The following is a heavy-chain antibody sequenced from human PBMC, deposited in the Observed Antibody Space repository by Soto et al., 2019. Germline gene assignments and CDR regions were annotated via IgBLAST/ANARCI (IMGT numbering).Heavy chain of an antibody. CDR2: ISFDGSNK. CDR3: AKVVRERYCISTSCYGYYYYGMDV. D-gene: IGHD2-2*01. V-gene: IGHV3-30*04. CDR1: GFTFSSHT. Sequence: GGSLRLSCAASGFTFSSHTMHWVRQAPCKGLEWVAVISFDGSNKYYADSVKGRFTISRDNSKNTLYLQMNSLRAEDTAVYYCAKVVRERYCISTSCYGYYYYGMDVWGQGTTVTVSS. J-gene: IGHJ6*02.